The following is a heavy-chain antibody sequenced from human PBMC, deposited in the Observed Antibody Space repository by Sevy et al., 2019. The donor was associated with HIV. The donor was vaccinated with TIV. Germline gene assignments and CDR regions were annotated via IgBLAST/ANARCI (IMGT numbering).Heavy chain of an antibody. V-gene: IGHV3-30*04. D-gene: IGHD1-26*01. CDR1: GFIFSNFA. J-gene: IGHJ1*01. CDR2: TSYDGSHK. Sequence: GGCLRLSCAASGFIFSNFAMRWVRQAPGKGLEWVAVTSYDGSHKYYADSVKGRFTVSRDNSRNILSLEMNSLRRDDTAVYYCARGENNDEFFQYWGQGTLVTVSS. CDR3: ARGENNDEFFQY.